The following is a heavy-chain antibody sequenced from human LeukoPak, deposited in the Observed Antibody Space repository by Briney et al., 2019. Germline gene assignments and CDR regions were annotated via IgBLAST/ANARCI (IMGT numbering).Heavy chain of an antibody. Sequence: PGGSLRLSCAASGFTFDDYAMYWVRQAPGKGLEWVSGLTWNSGYMDYADSVRGRFTVSRDNAKSSLYLQMNSLRTEDTALYLCGKGVLGRGWGFDGLETWGRGTMVTVSS. CDR3: GKGVLGRGWGFDGLET. CDR1: GFTFDDYA. V-gene: IGHV3-9*01. D-gene: IGHD3-10*01. CDR2: LTWNSGYM. J-gene: IGHJ3*01.